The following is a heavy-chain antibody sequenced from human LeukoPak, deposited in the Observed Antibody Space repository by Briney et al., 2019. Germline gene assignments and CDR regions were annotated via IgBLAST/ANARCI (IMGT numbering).Heavy chain of an antibody. V-gene: IGHV3-30*18. J-gene: IGHJ4*02. CDR2: ISYDGSNK. Sequence: GGSLRLSCAASGFTFSSYGMHWVRQAPGKGLEWVAVISYDGSNKYYADSVKGRFTISRDNSKNTLYLQMNSLRAEDTAVYYCAKDLNRLAQIDYWGQGTLVTVSS. D-gene: IGHD6-19*01. CDR3: AKDLNRLAQIDY. CDR1: GFTFSSYG.